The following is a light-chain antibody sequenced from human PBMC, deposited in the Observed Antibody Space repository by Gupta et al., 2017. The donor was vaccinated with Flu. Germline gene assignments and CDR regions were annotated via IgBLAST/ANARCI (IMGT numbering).Light chain of an antibody. CDR3: QQDGRSQT. Sequence: ENVLTQSPGTVSLSPGERATLSCRASQSVRNNYVAWYQQKPGQAPRLFIYGASRRANDIPERFSGSGSGTDFTLTSSRREPEDFAVYYWQQDGRSQTFGQGTKVEIK. V-gene: IGKV3-20*01. CDR1: QSVRNNY. CDR2: GAS. J-gene: IGKJ1*01.